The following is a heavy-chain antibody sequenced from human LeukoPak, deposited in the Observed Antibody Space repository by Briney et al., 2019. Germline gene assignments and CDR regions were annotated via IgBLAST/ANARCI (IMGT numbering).Heavy chain of an antibody. D-gene: IGHD3-3*01. CDR1: GGSISDYY. J-gene: IGHJ6*03. CDR3: ARGDFCSKSNCYLRPMDV. V-gene: IGHV4-59*01. CDR2: IYYRGST. Sequence: SETLSLTCTLSGGSISDYYWNWIRHPPGNGMEWIGYIYYRGSTTYNPSLKSRVTMSVNTAKNQFSLKLRSVTAADTAIYYCARGDFCSKSNCYLRPMDVWGKGTTVTVSS.